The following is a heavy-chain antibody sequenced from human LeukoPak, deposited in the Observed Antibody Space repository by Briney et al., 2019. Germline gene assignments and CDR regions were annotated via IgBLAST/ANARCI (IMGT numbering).Heavy chain of an antibody. CDR2: MNPNSGNT. J-gene: IGHJ5*02. CDR3: ARLISGSYIDP. V-gene: IGHV1-8*03. Sequence: ASVKVSCKAYAYTFTSYDINWVRQATGQGLEWMGWMNPNSGNTGYAQKFQGRVTITRNTSISTAYMELSSLRSEDTAVYYCARLISGSYIDPWGQGTLVTVSS. CDR1: AYTFTSYD. D-gene: IGHD1-26*01.